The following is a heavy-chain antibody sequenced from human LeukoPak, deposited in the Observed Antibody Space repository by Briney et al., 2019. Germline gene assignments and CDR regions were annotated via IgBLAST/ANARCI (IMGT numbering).Heavy chain of an antibody. CDR3: ARRENGNYFEY. CDR2: INHSGST. J-gene: IGHJ4*02. D-gene: IGHD1-1*01. CDR1: GGSFSGHY. V-gene: IGHV4-34*01. Sequence: SETLSLTCAVYGGSFSGHYWSWIRQPPGKGLEWIGEINHSGSTNYNPSLKSRVTISVDTSKNQFSLKLSSVTAADTAVYYCARRENGNYFEYWGQGALVTVSS.